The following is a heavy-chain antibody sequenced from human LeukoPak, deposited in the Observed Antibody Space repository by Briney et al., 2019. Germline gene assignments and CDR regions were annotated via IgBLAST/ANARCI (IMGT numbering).Heavy chain of an antibody. CDR2: IYHSGSGTT. CDR1: GGPISSGNW. D-gene: IGHD6-13*01. J-gene: IGHJ3*02. Sequence: SGTLSLTCAVSGGPISSGNWWSWIRQPPGKGLEWIGEIYHSGSGTTNYNPSLKNRVSISVDKSKNQFSLKLSSVTAADTAVYYCARVAVIAAAGNTFDIWGPGTMVTVSS. V-gene: IGHV4-4*02. CDR3: ARVAVIAAAGNTFDI.